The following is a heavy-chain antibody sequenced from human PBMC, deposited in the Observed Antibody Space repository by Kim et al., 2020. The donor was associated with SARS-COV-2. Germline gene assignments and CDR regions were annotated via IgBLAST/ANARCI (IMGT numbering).Heavy chain of an antibody. J-gene: IGHJ4*01. Sequence: GGSLRLSCAASGFTFSSYAMHWVRQAPGKGLKWVAVISYDGSNKYYADSVKGRFTISRDNSKNTLYLQMNSLRAEDTAVYYCARDAYDYVWGRYRYNY. CDR3: ARDAYDYVWGRYRYNY. D-gene: IGHD3-16*02. CDR1: GFTFSSYA. CDR2: ISYDGSNK. V-gene: IGHV3-30*04.